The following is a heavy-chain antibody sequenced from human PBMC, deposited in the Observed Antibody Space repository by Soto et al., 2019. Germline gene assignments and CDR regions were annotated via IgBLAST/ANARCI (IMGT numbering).Heavy chain of an antibody. CDR3: AREGGEGAFDI. J-gene: IGHJ3*02. CDR1: GFTFSSYW. V-gene: IGHV3-7*01. D-gene: IGHD3-16*01. Sequence: EVQLVESGGGLVQPGGSLRLSCAASGFTFSSYWMSWVRQAPGKGMEWVANIKQDGSEKYYVDSVKGRFTISRDNAKNSLYLQMNSLRAEDTAVYYCAREGGEGAFDIWGQGTMVTVSS. CDR2: IKQDGSEK.